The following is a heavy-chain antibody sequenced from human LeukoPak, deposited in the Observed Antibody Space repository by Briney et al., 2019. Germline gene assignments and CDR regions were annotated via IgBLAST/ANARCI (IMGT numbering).Heavy chain of an antibody. Sequence: SETLSLTCTVTGGSISSTSYYWGWVRQPPGKGLEWIGSIHYSGTTYYNPSLKSRVTISLDTSKNRFSLELTSVTAADTAVFYCARVSGGSYFYYYYYMDIWGKGTTVTVSS. CDR3: ARVSGGSYFYYYYYMDI. D-gene: IGHD1-26*01. CDR2: IHYSGTT. J-gene: IGHJ6*03. V-gene: IGHV4-39*07. CDR1: GGSISSTSYY.